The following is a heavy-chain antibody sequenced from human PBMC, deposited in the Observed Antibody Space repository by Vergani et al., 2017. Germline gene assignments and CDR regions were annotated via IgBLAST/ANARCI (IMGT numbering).Heavy chain of an antibody. J-gene: IGHJ4*02. CDR3: VGNYAAGVYVDY. V-gene: IGHV1-69*11. Sequence: QVQLVQSGAEVKKPGSSVKVSCKASGGTFSSYAISWVRQAPGQGLEWMGRIIPILGTANYGQKFQGRVTITADESTSTAYMELSSLRSEDTAVYYCVGNYAAGVYVDYWGQGTLVTVSS. D-gene: IGHD1-7*01. CDR2: IIPILGTA. CDR1: GGTFSSYA.